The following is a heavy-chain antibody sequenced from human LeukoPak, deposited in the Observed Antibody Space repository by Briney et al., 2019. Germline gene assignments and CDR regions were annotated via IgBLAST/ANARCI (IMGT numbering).Heavy chain of an antibody. V-gene: IGHV1-8*02. Sequence: ASVKVSCKASGYTFTNYAMNWVRQATGQGLEWMGWMNPNSGNTGYAQKFQGRVTMTRNTSISTAYMELSSLRSEDTAVYYCARDNGGTAMAYYYYYYMDVWGKGTTVTISS. CDR3: ARDNGGTAMAYYYYYYMDV. CDR2: MNPNSGNT. D-gene: IGHD5-18*01. J-gene: IGHJ6*03. CDR1: GYTFTNYA.